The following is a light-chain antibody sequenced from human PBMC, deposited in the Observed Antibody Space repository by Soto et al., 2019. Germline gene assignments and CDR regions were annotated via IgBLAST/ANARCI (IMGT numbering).Light chain of an antibody. CDR1: QGITNW. V-gene: IGKV1-12*01. CDR3: HQRQRWPRT. J-gene: IGKJ1*01. CDR2: AAS. Sequence: DIQMTESPSSVFASVGDRVTITCRASQGITNWLAWYQQKPGKAPKLLIYAASGLQSGVPSRFSGSGSGTEVTLTITSLEPEDFEFYYCHQRQRWPRTVGQGTNVDIK.